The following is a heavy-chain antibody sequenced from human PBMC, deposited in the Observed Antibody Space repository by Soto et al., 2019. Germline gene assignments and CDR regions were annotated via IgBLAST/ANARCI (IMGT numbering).Heavy chain of an antibody. J-gene: IGHJ6*02. V-gene: IGHV4-34*01. CDR2: INHSGST. D-gene: IGHD3-16*01. CDR1: GGSFSGYY. CDR3: ARGLGGRRYGMDV. Sequence: PSETMSLTCAVYGGSFSGYYWSWIRQPPGKGLEWIGEINHSGSTNYNPSLKSRVTISVDTSKNQLSLKLSSVTAADTAVYYCARGLGGRRYGMDVWGQGTTVTVSS.